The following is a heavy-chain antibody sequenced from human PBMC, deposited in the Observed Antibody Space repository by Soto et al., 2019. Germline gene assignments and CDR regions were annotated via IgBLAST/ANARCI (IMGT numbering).Heavy chain of an antibody. Sequence: GGSLRLSCAASGFTFSSYSMNWVRQAPGKGLEWVSSISSSSSYIYYADSVKGRFTISRDNAKNSLYLQMNSLRAEDTAVYYCARHPTILPLPVYATHYFNYWGQGALVTVSS. D-gene: IGHD1-20*01. CDR1: GFTFSSYS. CDR2: ISSSSSYI. J-gene: IGHJ4*02. CDR3: ARHPTILPLPVYATHYFNY. V-gene: IGHV3-21*01.